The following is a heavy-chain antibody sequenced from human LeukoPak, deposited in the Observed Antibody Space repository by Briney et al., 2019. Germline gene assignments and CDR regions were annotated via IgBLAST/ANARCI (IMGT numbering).Heavy chain of an antibody. Sequence: RPGGSLRLSCAAPGFTFSSYDMGWVRQAPGKGLEWVSAISDSGTRTYYADSVRGRFTISRDKFKNTLYLHMNSLRAEDTAVYYCAKDSRRTSGWYYFDYWGQGTLVTVSS. J-gene: IGHJ4*02. CDR1: GFTFSSYD. D-gene: IGHD6-19*01. CDR2: ISDSGTRT. V-gene: IGHV3-23*01. CDR3: AKDSRRTSGWYYFDY.